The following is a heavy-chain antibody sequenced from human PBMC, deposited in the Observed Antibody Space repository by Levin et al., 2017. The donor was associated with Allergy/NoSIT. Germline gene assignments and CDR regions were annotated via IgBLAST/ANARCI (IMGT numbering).Heavy chain of an antibody. D-gene: IGHD4-17*01. J-gene: IGHJ3*02. CDR3: ARSMQDQSGYGDYPDAFDI. CDR1: GGSISSYY. Sequence: SETLSLTCTVSGGSISSYYWSWIRQPPGKGLEWIGYIYYSGSTNYNPSLKSRVTISVDTSKNQFSLKLSSVTAADTAVYYCARSMQDQSGYGDYPDAFDIWGQGTMVTVSS. CDR2: IYYSGST. V-gene: IGHV4-59*01.